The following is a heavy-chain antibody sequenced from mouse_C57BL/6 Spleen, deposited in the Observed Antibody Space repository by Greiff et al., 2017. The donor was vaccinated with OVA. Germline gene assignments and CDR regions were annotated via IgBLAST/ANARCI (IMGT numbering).Heavy chain of an antibody. CDR2: IWTGGGT. D-gene: IGHD2-3*01. CDR3: ARNNIYDGYYFDY. CDR1: GFSLTSYA. Sequence: VQLQQSGPGLVAPSQSLSITCTVSGFSLTSYAISWVRQPPGKGLEWLGVIWTGGGTNYNSALKSRLSISKDNSKSQVFLKMNSLQTDDTARYYCARNNIYDGYYFDYWGQGTTLTVSS. V-gene: IGHV2-9-1*01. J-gene: IGHJ2*01.